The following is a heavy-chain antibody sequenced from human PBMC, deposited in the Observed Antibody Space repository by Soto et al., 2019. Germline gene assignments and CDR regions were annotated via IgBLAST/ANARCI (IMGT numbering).Heavy chain of an antibody. CDR1: GYTFTDYF. CDR3: ARASYSRSGSFCFSYYNMDV. Sequence: ASVKVSCKASGYTFTDYFLHWVRQAPGQGLEWMAWINTNSGGTTCAQNFQGRLTLTRDTSFNTAYMELSRLTSDDTAVYYCARASYSRSGSFCFSYYNMDVWCQGTTVTVSS. J-gene: IGHJ6*02. D-gene: IGHD3-10*01. V-gene: IGHV1-2*02. CDR2: INTNSGGT.